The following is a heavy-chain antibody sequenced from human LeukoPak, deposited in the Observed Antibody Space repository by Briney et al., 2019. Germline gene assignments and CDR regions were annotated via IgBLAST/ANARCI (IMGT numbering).Heavy chain of an antibody. CDR2: TYYRSKWYN. J-gene: IGHJ4*02. CDR1: GDSVSSHDAA. Sequence: SQTLSLTCAISGDSVSSHDAAWHWIRQSPSRGLEWLGRTYYRSKWYNDYAEAVKSRISIHPDTSKNQFSLQLTSVTPEGTAVYYCARVEGYSYGYGPFDYWGQGTLVTVSS. V-gene: IGHV6-1*01. CDR3: ARVEGYSYGYGPFDY. D-gene: IGHD5-18*01.